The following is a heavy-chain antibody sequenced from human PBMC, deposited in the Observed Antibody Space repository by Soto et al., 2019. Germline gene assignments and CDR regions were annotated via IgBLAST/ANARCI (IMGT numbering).Heavy chain of an antibody. CDR3: ARVKYYYDSSGYYLTDY. CDR2: IIPIFDTA. V-gene: IGHV1-69*06. CDR1: GGTFSSYA. D-gene: IGHD3-22*01. J-gene: IGHJ4*02. Sequence: ASVKVSCKASGGTFSSYAISWVRQAPGQGLEWMGGIIPIFDTANYAQKFQGRVTITADKSTSTAYMELSSLRSEDTAVYYCARVKYYYDSSGYYLTDYWGQGTLVTVSS.